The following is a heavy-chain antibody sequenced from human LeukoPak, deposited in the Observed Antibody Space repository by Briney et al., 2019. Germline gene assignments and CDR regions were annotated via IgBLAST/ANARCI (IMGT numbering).Heavy chain of an antibody. CDR2: IYNSGST. CDR3: ARGALASRYHFDH. J-gene: IGHJ4*02. CDR1: GGSISTYY. V-gene: IGHV4-59*08. D-gene: IGHD2-2*02. Sequence: PSETLSLTCTVSGGSISTYYWSWIRQPPGKGLEWIGYIYNSGSTNYDPSLKSRVTISIDTSKNQFSLKLSSVTAADTAVYYCARGALASRYHFDHRGQGTLVTVSS.